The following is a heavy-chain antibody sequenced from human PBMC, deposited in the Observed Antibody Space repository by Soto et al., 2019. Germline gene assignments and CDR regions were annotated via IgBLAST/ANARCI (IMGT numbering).Heavy chain of an antibody. Sequence: GGSLRLSCAASGFTFSSYGMHWVRQAPGKGLEWVAVISYDGSNKYYADSVKARFTISRDNSKNTLYLQMNSLRAEDTAVYYCARELNLKQWLIRYNYYYYGMDVWGQGTTVTVSS. V-gene: IGHV3-30*03. CDR2: ISYDGSNK. D-gene: IGHD6-19*01. J-gene: IGHJ6*02. CDR1: GFTFSSYG. CDR3: ARELNLKQWLIRYNYYYYGMDV.